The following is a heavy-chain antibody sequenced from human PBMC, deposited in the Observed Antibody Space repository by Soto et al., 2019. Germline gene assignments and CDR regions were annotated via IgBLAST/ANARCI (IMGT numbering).Heavy chain of an antibody. D-gene: IGHD3-22*01. CDR2: IKQDGSEA. Sequence: LRLSCTASGFTFSSHWMTWVRQAPGKGLEWVANIKQDGSEAYYVDSVEGRFTISRDNAKNSLYLQMNSLTVEDTATYYCARDDISSWYCLDYWGQGTLVTVSS. V-gene: IGHV3-7*01. J-gene: IGHJ4*02. CDR1: GFTFSSHW. CDR3: ARDDISSWYCLDY.